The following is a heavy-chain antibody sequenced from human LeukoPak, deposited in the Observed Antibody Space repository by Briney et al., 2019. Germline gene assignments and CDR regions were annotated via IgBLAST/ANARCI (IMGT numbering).Heavy chain of an antibody. CDR3: VIGGTYGSGS. V-gene: IGHV3-74*01. CDR1: GFPFANTW. Sequence: PGGSLRLSCAASGFPFANTWMHWVRQGPGKGLVWVSLITGDGSSSNYADSVKGRFTISRDNAKNTLYLQMHSLRTEDTAVYYCVIGGTYGSGSWGQGTLVTVSS. D-gene: IGHD3-10*01. J-gene: IGHJ4*02. CDR2: ITGDGSSS.